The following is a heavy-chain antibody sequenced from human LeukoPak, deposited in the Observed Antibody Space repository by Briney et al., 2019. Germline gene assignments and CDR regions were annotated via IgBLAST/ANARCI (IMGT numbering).Heavy chain of an antibody. CDR1: GYTFTGYY. D-gene: IGHD3-22*01. J-gene: IGHJ4*02. V-gene: IGHV1-2*02. CDR3: ARAGGYPRPTMIDY. Sequence: ASVKVSCKASGYTFTGYYMRWVRQAPGQGLEWMGWINPNSGGTNYAQKFQGRVTMTRDTSISTAYMELSRLRSDDTAVYYCARAGGYPRPTMIDYWGQGTLVTVSS. CDR2: INPNSGGT.